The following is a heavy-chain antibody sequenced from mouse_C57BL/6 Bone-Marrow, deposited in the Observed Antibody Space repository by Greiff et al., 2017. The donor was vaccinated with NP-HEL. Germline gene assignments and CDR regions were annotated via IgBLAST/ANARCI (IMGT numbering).Heavy chain of an antibody. D-gene: IGHD1-1*01. CDR2: INPGSGGT. Sequence: VQLQQSGAELVRPGTSVKVSCKASGYAFTNYLIEWVKQRPGQGLEWIGVINPGSGGTNYNEKFKGKATLTADKSSSTAYMQLSSLTSEDSAVYFCARSDYYGSSYLFDYWGQGTTLTVSS. CDR3: ARSDYYGSSYLFDY. J-gene: IGHJ2*01. V-gene: IGHV1-54*01. CDR1: GYAFTNYL.